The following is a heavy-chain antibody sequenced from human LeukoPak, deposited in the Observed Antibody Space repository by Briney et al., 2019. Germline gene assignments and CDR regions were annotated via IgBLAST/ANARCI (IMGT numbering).Heavy chain of an antibody. V-gene: IGHV3-23*01. D-gene: IGHD3-22*01. J-gene: IGHJ4*02. Sequence: PGGSLRLSCAASGLTFSNYAMSWVRQAPGKGLQWVSGISGSGGRTYYADSVMGRFTISRDNSKNTLYLQMNSLRAEDTAVYYCATPYYDSSGYLFPFDYWGQGTPVTVSS. CDR2: ISGSGGRT. CDR1: GLTFSNYA. CDR3: ATPYYDSSGYLFPFDY.